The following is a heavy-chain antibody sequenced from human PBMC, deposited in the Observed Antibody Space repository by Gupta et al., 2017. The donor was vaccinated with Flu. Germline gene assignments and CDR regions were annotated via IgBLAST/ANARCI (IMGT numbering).Heavy chain of an antibody. V-gene: IGHV4-34*01. J-gene: IGHJ4*02. CDR3: ARGLGYSGYRPRFDY. CDR1: GGSFSGYY. Sequence: QVQLQQWGAGLLKPSETLSLTCAVYGGSFSGYYWSWIRHPPGKGLEWIGEINHSGSTNYNPSLKSRVTISVDTSKNQFSLKLSSVTAADTAVYYCARGLGYSGYRPRFDYWGQGTLVTVSS. D-gene: IGHD5-12*01. CDR2: INHSGST.